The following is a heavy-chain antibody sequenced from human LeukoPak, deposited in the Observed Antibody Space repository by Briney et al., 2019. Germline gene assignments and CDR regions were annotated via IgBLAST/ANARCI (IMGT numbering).Heavy chain of an antibody. Sequence: ASVKVSCKASGGTFSTYSISWVRQAPGQGLEWMGGIIPIFGTANYAQKFQGRVTMTEDTSTDTAYMELSSLRSEDTAVYYCATGPYYYDSSGYSDYWGQGTLVTVSS. CDR2: IIPIFGTA. CDR3: ATGPYYYDSSGYSDY. V-gene: IGHV1-69*06. CDR1: GGTFSTYS. D-gene: IGHD3-22*01. J-gene: IGHJ4*02.